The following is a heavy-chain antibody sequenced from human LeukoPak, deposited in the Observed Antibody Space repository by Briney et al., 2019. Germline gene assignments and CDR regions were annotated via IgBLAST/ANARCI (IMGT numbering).Heavy chain of an antibody. CDR3: ARDIVAGSGSLDY. CDR2: ISWNSGSI. V-gene: IGHV3-9*01. J-gene: IGHJ4*02. D-gene: IGHD3-10*01. CDR1: GFTFDDYA. Sequence: GGSLRLSCAASGFTFDDYAMHWVRQAPGKGLEWASGISWNSGSIGYADSVKGRFTISRDNAKNTVYLQMNSLRAEDTAVYYCARDIVAGSGSLDYWGQGTLVTVSS.